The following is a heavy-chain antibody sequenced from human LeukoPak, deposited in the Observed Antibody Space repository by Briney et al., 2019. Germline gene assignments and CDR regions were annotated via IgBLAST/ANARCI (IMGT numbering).Heavy chain of an antibody. Sequence: SETLSLTCTVSGGSISSYYWSWIRQPPGKGLEWIGYIYYSGSTHYNPSLKSRVTISVDTSKNQFSLKLSSLTAADTAVYYCARATNYYDSSGYYPRPHFDYWGRGTLVTVSS. D-gene: IGHD3-22*01. CDR3: ARATNYYDSSGYYPRPHFDY. J-gene: IGHJ4*02. V-gene: IGHV4-59*01. CDR1: GGSISSYY. CDR2: IYYSGST.